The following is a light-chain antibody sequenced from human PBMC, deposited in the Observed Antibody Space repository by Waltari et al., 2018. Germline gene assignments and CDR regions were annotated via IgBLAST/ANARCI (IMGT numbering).Light chain of an antibody. CDR1: SSNIGSKS. V-gene: IGLV1-44*01. CDR2: STN. CDR3: ATWDDSLNGL. J-gene: IGLJ2*01. Sequence: QSVLTQPPSASGTPGQRVSISCSGSSSNIGSKSVTWYQQVPGTAPKLLIYSTNQRPSGVPDRFPGSKSGTSASLAISGLQSEDEADYYCATWDDSLNGLFGGGTKLTVL.